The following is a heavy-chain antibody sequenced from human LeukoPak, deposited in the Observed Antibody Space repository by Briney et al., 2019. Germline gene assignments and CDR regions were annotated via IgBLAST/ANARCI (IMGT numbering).Heavy chain of an antibody. Sequence: PGGSLRLSCAAPEFTFGSYWMTWVRQAPGKGLEWVANINRDGSKNHFVDSVKGRFTISRDNAKNFLYLQMNSLRAEDTAVYFCARDSSPYCGDDCYFDAFDLWGQGTMVTVSS. CDR1: EFTFGSYW. J-gene: IGHJ3*01. V-gene: IGHV3-7*03. CDR3: ARDSSPYCGDDCYFDAFDL. CDR2: INRDGSKN. D-gene: IGHD2-21*02.